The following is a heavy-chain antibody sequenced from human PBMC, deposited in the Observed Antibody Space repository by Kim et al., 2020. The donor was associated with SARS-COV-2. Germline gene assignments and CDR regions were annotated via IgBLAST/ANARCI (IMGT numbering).Heavy chain of an antibody. J-gene: IGHJ6*01. CDR2: ISYDGSNK. Sequence: GGSLRLSCAASGFTFSSYGMHWVRQAPGKGLEWVAVISYDGSNKYYADSVKGRFTISRDNSKNTLYLQMNSLRAEDTVVYYCAKELAYGSGSYSYSGYYG. V-gene: IGHV3-30*18. CDR1: GFTFSSYG. CDR3: AKELAYGSGSYSYSGYYG. D-gene: IGHD3-10*01.